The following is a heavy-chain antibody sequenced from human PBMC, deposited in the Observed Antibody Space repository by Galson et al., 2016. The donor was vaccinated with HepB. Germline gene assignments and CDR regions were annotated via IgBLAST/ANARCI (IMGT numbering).Heavy chain of an antibody. CDR2: IYYSGST. CDR1: GGSISVGHHY. J-gene: IGHJ6*03. CDR3: ARDVVIVLPTATALSYYYYMDV. D-gene: IGHD2/OR15-2a*01. V-gene: IGHV4-31*03. Sequence: TLSLTCNVSGGSISVGHHYWSWIRQHPGKGLEWIGYIYYSGSTYYNPSLKSRLTISVDTSKNQFSLKLRSVTAADTTVYCCARDVVIVLPTATALSYYYYMDVWGKGTTVTVSS.